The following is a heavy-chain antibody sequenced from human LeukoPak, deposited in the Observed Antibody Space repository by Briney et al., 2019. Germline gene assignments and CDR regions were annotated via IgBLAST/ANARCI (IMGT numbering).Heavy chain of an antibody. CDR2: ITADGTNK. CDR3: AREVEWELPDY. D-gene: IGHD1-26*01. CDR1: GFTFSTYE. J-gene: IGHJ4*02. V-gene: IGHV3-48*03. Sequence: GGSLRLSCAASGFTFSTYEMNWGRQAPGKGLEWVSYITADGTNKYDADSVKGRFTISRDNAKNSLYLQMNSLRVDDAAIYYCAREVEWELPDYWGRGTLVTVSS.